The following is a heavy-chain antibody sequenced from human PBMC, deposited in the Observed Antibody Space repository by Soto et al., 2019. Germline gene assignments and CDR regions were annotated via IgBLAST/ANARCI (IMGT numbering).Heavy chain of an antibody. J-gene: IGHJ6*02. CDR1: GFTFSSYS. CDR3: ARGALVVVVAAPGGMDV. Sequence: GGSLRLSCAASGFTFSSYSMNWVRQAPGKGLEWVSYISSSSSTIYYADSVKGRFTISRDNAKSSLYLQMNSLRDEDTAVYYCARGALVVVVAAPGGMDVWGQGTTVTVSS. CDR2: ISSSSSTI. V-gene: IGHV3-48*02. D-gene: IGHD2-15*01.